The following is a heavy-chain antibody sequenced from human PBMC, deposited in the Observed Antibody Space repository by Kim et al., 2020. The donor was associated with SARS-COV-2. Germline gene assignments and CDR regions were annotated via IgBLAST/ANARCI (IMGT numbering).Heavy chain of an antibody. CDR2: ISWNSGSI. D-gene: IGHD6-13*01. CDR3: AKDVAAAAYNWFDP. J-gene: IGHJ5*02. Sequence: GGSLRLSCAASGFTFDDYAMHWVRQAPGKGLEWVSGISWNSGSIGYADSVKGRFTISRDNAKNSLYLQMNSLRAEDTALYYCAKDVAAAAYNWFDPWGQG. V-gene: IGHV3-9*01. CDR1: GFTFDDYA.